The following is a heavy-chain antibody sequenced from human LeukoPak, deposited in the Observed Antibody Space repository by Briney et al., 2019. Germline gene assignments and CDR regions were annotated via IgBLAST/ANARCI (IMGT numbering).Heavy chain of an antibody. Sequence: SETLSLTCTVSGGSISSYYWSWIRQPPGKGLAWIGYISYSGNTNYNPSLKSRVTISVDTSKNQFSLKLTSVTAADTAVYYCARQGGYIAPLALWGQGTLVTVSA. CDR3: ARQGGYIAPLAL. V-gene: IGHV4-59*08. J-gene: IGHJ4*02. CDR1: GGSISSYY. D-gene: IGHD6-13*01. CDR2: ISYSGNT.